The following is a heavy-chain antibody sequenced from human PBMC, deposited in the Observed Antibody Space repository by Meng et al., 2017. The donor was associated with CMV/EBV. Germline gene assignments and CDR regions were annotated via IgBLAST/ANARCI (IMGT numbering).Heavy chain of an antibody. J-gene: IGHJ4*02. D-gene: IGHD4-17*01. V-gene: IGHV4-39*07. CDR2: IYYSGST. CDR3: ARDPPGESYYFDY. Sequence: SETLSLTCTVSGGSISSSSYYWGWIRQPPGRGLEWIGSIYYSGSTYYNPSPKSRVTISVDTSKNQFSLKLSSVTAADTAVYYCARDPPGESYYFDYWGQGTLVTVSS. CDR1: GGSISSSSYY.